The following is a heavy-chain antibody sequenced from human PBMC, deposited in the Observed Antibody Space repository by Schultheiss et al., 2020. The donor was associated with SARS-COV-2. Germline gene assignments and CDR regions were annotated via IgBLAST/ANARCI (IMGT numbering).Heavy chain of an antibody. V-gene: IGHV3-74*01. J-gene: IGHJ3*02. CDR1: GFTFSSYW. Sequence: GGSLRLSCAASGFTFSSYWMHWVRQAPGKGLVWVSRINSDGSSTSYADSVKGRFTISRDNAKNTLYLQMNSLRAEDTAVYYCATRGDSGSALDAFDIWGQGTMVTVSS. CDR2: INSDGSST. D-gene: IGHD1-26*01. CDR3: ATRGDSGSALDAFDI.